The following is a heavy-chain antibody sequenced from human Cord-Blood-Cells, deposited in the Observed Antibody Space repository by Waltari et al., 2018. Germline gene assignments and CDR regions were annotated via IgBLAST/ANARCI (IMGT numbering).Heavy chain of an antibody. V-gene: IGHV1-2*02. CDR3: VTPSVNWNYYYYYMDV. CDR2: TNPNSGGT. Sequence: QVQLVQSGAEVKKPGASVKVSCKASGYTFTGYYMHWVRQAPGQGLEWMGWTNPNSGGTNYAQKFQGRVTMTRDTSISTAYMELSRLRSDDTAVYYCVTPSVNWNYYYYYMDVWGKGTTVTVSS. J-gene: IGHJ6*03. CDR1: GYTFTGYY. D-gene: IGHD1-20*01.